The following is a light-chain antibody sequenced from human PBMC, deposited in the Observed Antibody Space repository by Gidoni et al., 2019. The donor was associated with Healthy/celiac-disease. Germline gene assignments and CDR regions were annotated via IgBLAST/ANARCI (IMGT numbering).Light chain of an antibody. J-gene: IGKJ5*01. CDR1: QSISSY. CDR2: AAS. Sequence: DIQMTQSPSSLSASVGDRVTITFRASQSISSYLNWYPQKPGKAPKLLSYAASSLQSGVPSRFSGSGSWTDFTFTISSLQPEDFATYYCQQSYSTPPTFGQGTRLEIK. CDR3: QQSYSTPPT. V-gene: IGKV1-39*01.